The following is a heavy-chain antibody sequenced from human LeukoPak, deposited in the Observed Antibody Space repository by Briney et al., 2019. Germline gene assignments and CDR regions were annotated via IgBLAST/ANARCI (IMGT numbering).Heavy chain of an antibody. CDR1: GGSISSGSYY. CDR3: ARDSPPVDHYYYYYMDV. Sequence: SQTLSLTCTVSGGSISSGSYYWSWIRQPAGKGLEWIGRIYTSGSTNYNPSLKSRVTMSVDTSKNQFSLKLSSVTAADTAVYYCARDSPPVDHYYYYYMDVWGKGTTVTVSS. D-gene: IGHD3-9*01. V-gene: IGHV4-61*02. J-gene: IGHJ6*03. CDR2: IYTSGST.